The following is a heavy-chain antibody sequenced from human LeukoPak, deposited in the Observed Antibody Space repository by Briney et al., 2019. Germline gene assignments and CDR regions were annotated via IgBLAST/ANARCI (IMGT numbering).Heavy chain of an antibody. Sequence: SETLSLTCTVSGYSISSGYYWGWIRQPPGKGLEWIGSIYHSGSTYHNPSLKSRVTISVDTSKNQFSLKLSSVTAADTAMYYCAKSNGYGLIDYWGQGTLVTVSS. CDR1: GYSISSGYY. D-gene: IGHD5-12*01. CDR3: AKSNGYGLIDY. CDR2: IYHSGST. V-gene: IGHV4-38-2*02. J-gene: IGHJ4*02.